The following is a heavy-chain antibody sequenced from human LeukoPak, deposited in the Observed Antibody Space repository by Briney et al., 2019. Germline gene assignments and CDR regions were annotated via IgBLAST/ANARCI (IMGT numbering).Heavy chain of an antibody. CDR3: TREIVVVVYGYMDV. CDR1: GGSISSGYY. J-gene: IGHJ6*03. D-gene: IGHD2-21*01. Sequence: PSETLSLTCTVSGGSISSGYYWGWIRQPPGKGLEWIGYIYYSGSTYYNPSLKSRVTISVDTSKNQFSLKLSSVTAADTAVYYCTREIVVVVYGYMDVWGKGTTVTVSS. CDR2: IYYSGST. V-gene: IGHV4-38-2*02.